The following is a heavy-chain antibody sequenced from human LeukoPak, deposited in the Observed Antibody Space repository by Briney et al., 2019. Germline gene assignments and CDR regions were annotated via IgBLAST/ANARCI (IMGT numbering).Heavy chain of an antibody. Sequence: ASVKVSCKVSGYTLTELSMHWVRQAPGKGLEWMGGFDPEDGETIYAQKFQGRVTMTEDTSTDTAYMELSSLRSEDTAVYYCAIALNYYDSSGYYYPFDYWGQGTLVTVSS. CDR1: GYTLTELS. D-gene: IGHD3-22*01. CDR2: FDPEDGET. J-gene: IGHJ4*02. V-gene: IGHV1-24*01. CDR3: AIALNYYDSSGYYYPFDY.